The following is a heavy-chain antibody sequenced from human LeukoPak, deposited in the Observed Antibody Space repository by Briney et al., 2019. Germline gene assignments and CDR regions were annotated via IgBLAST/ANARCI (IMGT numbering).Heavy chain of an antibody. CDR3: ARHRMIVAWADAFDI. V-gene: IGHV4-59*08. Sequence: SETLSLTCTVSGGSISSYYWSWIRQPPGKGLDWIGYVYYSGSSNYNPSLKSRVTISVDTSKNQVSLKLSSVTAADTAVYYCARHRMIVAWADAFDIWGQGTMVTVSS. CDR1: GGSISSYY. CDR2: VYYSGSS. J-gene: IGHJ3*02. D-gene: IGHD3-22*01.